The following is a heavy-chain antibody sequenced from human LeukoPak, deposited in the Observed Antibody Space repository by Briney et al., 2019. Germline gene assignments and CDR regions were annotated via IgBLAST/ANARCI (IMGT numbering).Heavy chain of an antibody. CDR2: ISSSGGTI. V-gene: IGHV3-48*03. J-gene: IGHJ6*02. Sequence: GGSLRLSCAAYGFTFSSYGMNWGRQAPGKGLEWVSYISSSGGTIYYADSVKGRFTISRDNAKNSLFLQMNSLRAEDTAVYYCAKDQGQGSYYYYYGMDVWGQGTTITVSS. D-gene: IGHD2-15*01. CDR1: GFTFSSYG. CDR3: AKDQGQGSYYYYYGMDV.